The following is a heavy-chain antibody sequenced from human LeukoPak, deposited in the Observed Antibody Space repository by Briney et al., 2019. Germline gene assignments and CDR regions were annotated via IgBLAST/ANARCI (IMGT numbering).Heavy chain of an antibody. Sequence: PSETLSLTCTVSGGSISGYCWSWIRQPPGKGLEYIGYIYYSGSTDYNPSLKSRITISVDTSKNQFSLKLSSVTAADTAVYYCARHYYDSSGYYYFDYWGQGTRVTVSS. V-gene: IGHV4-59*08. D-gene: IGHD3-22*01. J-gene: IGHJ4*02. CDR3: ARHYYDSSGYYYFDY. CDR2: IYYSGST. CDR1: GGSISGYC.